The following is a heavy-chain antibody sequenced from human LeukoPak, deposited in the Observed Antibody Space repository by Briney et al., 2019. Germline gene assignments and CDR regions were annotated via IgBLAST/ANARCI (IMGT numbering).Heavy chain of an antibody. CDR1: HFPFPFRHYG. V-gene: IGHV3-33*06. D-gene: IGHD4-11*01. CDR2: IRSDGSNQ. CDR3: AKDAQRGFDYSNSLDN. Sequence: GKSLTLSCVASHFPFPFRHYGMHWVRQAPGKGLEWVPVIRSDGSNQYYADSVKGRFTISRDNSKKTVYLQMSSLRAEDTAFYFCAKDAQRGFDYSNSLDNWGQGTLVTVSS. J-gene: IGHJ4*02.